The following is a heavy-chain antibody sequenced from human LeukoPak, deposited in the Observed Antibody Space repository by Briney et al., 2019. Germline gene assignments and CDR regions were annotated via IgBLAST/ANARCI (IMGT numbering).Heavy chain of an antibody. D-gene: IGHD6-13*01. CDR2: INHSGST. CDR1: GGSFSGYY. J-gene: IGHJ4*02. V-gene: IGHV4-34*01. CDR3: ARSVAAADLRLFDY. Sequence: SETLSLTCAVYGGSFSGYYWSWIRQPPGKGLEWIGEINHSGSTNYNPSLKSRVTISVDTSKNQFSLKLSSVTAADTAVYYCARSVAAADLRLFDYWGQGTLVTVSS.